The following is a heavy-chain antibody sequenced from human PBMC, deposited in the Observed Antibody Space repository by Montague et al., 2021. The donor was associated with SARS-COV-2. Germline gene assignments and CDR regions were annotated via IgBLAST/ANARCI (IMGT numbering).Heavy chain of an antibody. D-gene: IGHD6-13*01. V-gene: IGHV4-39*01. Sequence: SETLSLTCTVSGGSISSSNYYWSWIRQPPGKGLEWIGKIYYSGSTYYNPSLKSRVTIYVDTSKNQFSLKLTSVAAADTAVYYCAGSPAGIAAAGSVAAFDYWGQGTMVTVSS. CDR3: AGSPAGIAAAGSVAAFDY. CDR2: IYYSGST. CDR1: GGSISSSNYY. J-gene: IGHJ3*01.